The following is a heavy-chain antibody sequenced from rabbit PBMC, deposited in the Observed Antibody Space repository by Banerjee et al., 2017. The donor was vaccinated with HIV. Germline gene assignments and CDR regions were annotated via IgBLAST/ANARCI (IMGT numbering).Heavy chain of an antibody. Sequence: QSLEESGGDLVKPGASLTLTCTASGFDFSTNTMCWVRQAPGKGLEWIGCINTGSGSTYYASWAKGRFTISKTASTTVTLQMTSLTAADTATYFCARGAGHADYGDASLWGPGNLVTVS. J-gene: IGHJ6*01. CDR2: INTGSGST. V-gene: IGHV1S40*01. CDR3: ARGAGHADYGDASL. D-gene: IGHD2-1*01. CDR1: GFDFSTNT.